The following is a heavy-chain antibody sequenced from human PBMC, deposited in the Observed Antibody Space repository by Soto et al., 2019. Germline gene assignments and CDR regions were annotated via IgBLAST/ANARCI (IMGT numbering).Heavy chain of an antibody. D-gene: IGHD2-21*01. J-gene: IGHJ1*01. Sequence: QVQLVQSGAEVKKPGSSVKLSCKTSGGTFRNYAINWVRQAPGQGLEWMGGSIPVFGTANYEQTFQGRFTITADESTITGYMELSSLRSEDTSVYYCAIPLPKPQLGRGAYDHWGQGTLGTVAS. V-gene: IGHV1-69*01. CDR1: GGTFRNYA. CDR3: AIPLPKPQLGRGAYDH. CDR2: SIPVFGTA.